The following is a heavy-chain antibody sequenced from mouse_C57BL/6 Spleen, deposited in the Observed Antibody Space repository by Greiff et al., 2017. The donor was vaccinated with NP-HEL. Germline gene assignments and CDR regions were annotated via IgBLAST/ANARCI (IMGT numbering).Heavy chain of an antibody. CDR3: FPFYYDYGFAY. CDR1: GYTFTDYN. V-gene: IGHV1-22*01. D-gene: IGHD2-4*01. J-gene: IGHJ3*01. Sequence: VQLKESGPELVKPGASVKMSCKASGYTFTDYNMHWVKQSHGKSLEWIGYINPNNGGTSYNQKFKGKATLTVNKSSSTAYMELRSLTSEDSAVYYCFPFYYDYGFAYWGQGTLVTVSA. CDR2: INPNNGGT.